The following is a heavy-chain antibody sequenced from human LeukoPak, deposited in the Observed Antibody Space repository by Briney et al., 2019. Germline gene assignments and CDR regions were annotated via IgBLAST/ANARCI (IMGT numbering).Heavy chain of an antibody. Sequence: SETLSLTCAVHGGSFSGYYWSWIRQPPGKGLEWIGEINHSGSTNYNPSLKSRVTISVDTSKNQFSLKLSSVTAADTAVYYCARFGTYYYDSSGYPWGQGTLVTVSS. J-gene: IGHJ5*02. D-gene: IGHD3-22*01. CDR2: INHSGST. CDR1: GGSFSGYY. CDR3: ARFGTYYYDSSGYP. V-gene: IGHV4-34*01.